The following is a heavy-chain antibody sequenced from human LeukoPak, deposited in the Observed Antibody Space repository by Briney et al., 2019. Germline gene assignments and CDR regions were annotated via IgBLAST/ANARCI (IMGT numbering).Heavy chain of an antibody. CDR2: INTNTANP. V-gene: IGHV7-4-1*02. D-gene: IGHD2-21*01. J-gene: IGHJ4*02. Sequence: SVKVSCKASGYTFTSYAMNWVRQAAGQGLEWMGRINTNTANPSYAQGFTRRFLFSFHTSLSTSYLQISSLNAEDTAVYYCARFRGQGRNSVVVYYFDYWGQGTLLTVSS. CDR3: ARFRGQGRNSVVVYYFDY. CDR1: GYTFTSYA.